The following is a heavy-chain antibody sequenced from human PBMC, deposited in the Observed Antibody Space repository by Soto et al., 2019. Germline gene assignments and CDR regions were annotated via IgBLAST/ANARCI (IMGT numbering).Heavy chain of an antibody. V-gene: IGHV3-30*18. CDR1: GLTFSSYG. CDR2: ISYDGSNK. Sequence: PGGSLRLSCAASGLTFSSYGMHWVRQAPGKGLEWVAVISYDGSNKYYADSVKGRFTISRDNSKNTLYLQMNSLRAEDTAVYYCAKDFVVVVPAAIYYYYYGMDVWGQGTTVTVSS. J-gene: IGHJ6*02. CDR3: AKDFVVVVPAAIYYYYYGMDV. D-gene: IGHD2-2*01.